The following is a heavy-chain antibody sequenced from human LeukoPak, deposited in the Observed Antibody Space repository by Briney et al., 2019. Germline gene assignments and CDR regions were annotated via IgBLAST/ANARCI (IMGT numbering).Heavy chain of an antibody. CDR1: GFTVSSNY. V-gene: IGHV3-66*02. J-gene: IGHJ4*02. CDR3: ARECSSTSCYWEYYFDY. CDR2: IYSGGST. Sequence: GGSLRLSCAASGFTVSSNYMSWVRQAPGKGLEWVSVIYSGGSTYYADSVKGRFTISRDNSKNTLYLQMNSLRAEDTAVYYYARECSSTSCYWEYYFDYWGQGTLVTVSS. D-gene: IGHD2-2*01.